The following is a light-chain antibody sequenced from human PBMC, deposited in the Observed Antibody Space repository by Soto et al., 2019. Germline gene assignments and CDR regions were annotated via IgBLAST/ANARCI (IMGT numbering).Light chain of an antibody. CDR3: QQSYSTPWT. J-gene: IGKJ1*01. Sequence: DIPMTQSPSSLSASVGDRVTITCRASQIISSYLNWYQQKAGKAPKVLIYAASNLQSGVPSRFSGSESGTDFTLTISSLQPEDSATYYCQQSYSTPWTFGQGTKVDIK. V-gene: IGKV1-39*01. CDR1: QIISSY. CDR2: AAS.